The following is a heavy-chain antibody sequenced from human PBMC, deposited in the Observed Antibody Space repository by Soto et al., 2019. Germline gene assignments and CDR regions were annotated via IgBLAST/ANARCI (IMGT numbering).Heavy chain of an antibody. CDR2: IYHSGST. CDR3: ARVWGYYFDY. D-gene: IGHD3-10*01. V-gene: IGHV4-30-2*01. J-gene: IGHJ4*02. Sequence: PSETLSVTCAVSGGSISSGGYSWSWIRQPPGKGLEWIGYIYHSGSTYYNPSLKSRVTISVDRSKNQFSLKLSSVAAADTAVYYCARVWGYYFDYWGQGTLVAVSS. CDR1: GGSISSGGYS.